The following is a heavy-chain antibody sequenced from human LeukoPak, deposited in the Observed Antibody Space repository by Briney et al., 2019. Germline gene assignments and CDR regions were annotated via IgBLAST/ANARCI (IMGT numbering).Heavy chain of an antibody. CDR1: GFTFSSYS. J-gene: IGHJ3*02. Sequence: GGSLRLSCAASGFTFSSYSMNWVRQAPGKGLEWVSSISSSSSYIYYADSVKGRFTISRDNAKNSLYLQMNSLRAEDTAVYYCASPYNWNDYAFDIWGQGTMVTVSS. D-gene: IGHD1-20*01. CDR3: ASPYNWNDYAFDI. CDR2: ISSSSSYI. V-gene: IGHV3-21*01.